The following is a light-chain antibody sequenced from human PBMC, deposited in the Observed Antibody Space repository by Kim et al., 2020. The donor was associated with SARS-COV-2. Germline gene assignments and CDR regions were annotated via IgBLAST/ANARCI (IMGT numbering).Light chain of an antibody. J-gene: IGLJ2*01. CDR2: RNN. Sequence: GTPGHRVTISCSGSSSNLGSDYVYWYQQLPGTAPKLLIYRNNQRPSWVPDRFSGSKSGTSASLAISGLRSEDEADYYCASWDDSLVFGGGTKVTVL. CDR3: ASWDDSLV. CDR1: SSNLGSDY. V-gene: IGLV1-47*01.